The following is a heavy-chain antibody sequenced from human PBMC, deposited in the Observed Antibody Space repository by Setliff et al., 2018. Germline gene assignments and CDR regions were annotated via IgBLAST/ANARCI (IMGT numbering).Heavy chain of an antibody. V-gene: IGHV4-61*09. CDR1: GASLSSGSYY. CDR3: ARGRMRGSCSGPSCTYDPFDI. J-gene: IGHJ3*02. CDR2: IYTNGAT. D-gene: IGHD2-2*01. Sequence: PSETLSLTCTVSGASLSSGSYYWSWIRQSAGKGLEWIGHIYTNGATSYSPSLKSRVSISVDTSKNQFSLILRSVTAADTAVYYCARGRMRGSCSGPSCTYDPFDIWGQGTPVTVSS.